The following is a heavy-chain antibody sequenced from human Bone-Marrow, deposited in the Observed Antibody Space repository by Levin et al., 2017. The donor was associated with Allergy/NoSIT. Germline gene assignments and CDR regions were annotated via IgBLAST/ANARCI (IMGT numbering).Heavy chain of an antibody. CDR3: AKDVGASSAGGDAFDI. V-gene: IGHV3-9*01. CDR2: LSWNSGDI. Sequence: SLKISCAASGFTFDDYAMHWVRQAPGKGLEWVSGLSWNSGDIDYADSVKGRFTISRDNAENFLYLQMNSLKIEDTALYYCAKDVGASSAGGDAFDIWGQGTMVTVSS. J-gene: IGHJ3*02. D-gene: IGHD1-26*01. CDR1: GFTFDDYA.